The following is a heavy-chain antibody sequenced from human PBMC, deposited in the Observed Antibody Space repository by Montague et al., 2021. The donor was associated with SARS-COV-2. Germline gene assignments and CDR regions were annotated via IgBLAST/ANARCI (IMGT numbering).Heavy chain of an antibody. Sequence: SETLSLTCTVSGGSISSNSYYWAWIRQPPGKGLEWIGSIYYRGSTYYNPSLKSRVFISVDTSKNQLSLTLTSVTAADTAVYYCARGRQHFNMIVVVMTGGEYYFDXWGQGTLVTVSS. CDR1: GGSISSNSYY. CDR2: IYYRGST. D-gene: IGHD3-22*01. V-gene: IGHV4-39*01. J-gene: IGHJ4*02. CDR3: ARGRQHFNMIVVVMTGGEYYFDX.